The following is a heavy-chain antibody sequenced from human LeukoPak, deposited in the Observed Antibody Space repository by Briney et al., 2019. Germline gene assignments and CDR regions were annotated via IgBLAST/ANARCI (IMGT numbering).Heavy chain of an antibody. CDR1: GFTFSSYS. V-gene: IGHV3-48*04. CDR3: ARDLGYCGGDCYSPHRLNRYYGMDV. J-gene: IGHJ6*02. Sequence: PGGSLRLSCAASGFTFSSYSMNWVRQAPGKGLEWVSYISSSSSTIYYADSVKGRFTISRDNAKNSLYLQMNSLRAEDTAVYYCARDLGYCGGDCYSPHRLNRYYGMDVWGQGTTVTVSS. CDR2: ISSSSSTI. D-gene: IGHD2-21*02.